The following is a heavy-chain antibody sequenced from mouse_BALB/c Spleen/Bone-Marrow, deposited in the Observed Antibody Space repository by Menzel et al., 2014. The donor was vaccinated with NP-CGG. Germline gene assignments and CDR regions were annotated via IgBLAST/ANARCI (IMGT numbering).Heavy chain of an antibody. J-gene: IGHJ1*01. CDR3: ARVWDYWYFDV. D-gene: IGHD4-1*01. V-gene: IGHV5-15*02. CDR1: GFTFSDYA. Sequence: EVKLVESGGGLVQPGGSRKLSCAASGFTFSDYAMAWVRQAPGKGPEGVAFISNLAFSIYYADTVTGRFTISRENAKNTLYLEMTSLRSEDTAMYYCARVWDYWYFDVWGAGTTVTVSS. CDR2: ISNLAFSI.